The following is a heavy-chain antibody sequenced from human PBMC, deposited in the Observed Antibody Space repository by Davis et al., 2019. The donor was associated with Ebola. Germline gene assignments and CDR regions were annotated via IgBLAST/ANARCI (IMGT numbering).Heavy chain of an antibody. Sequence: GESLKISCAASGFTFSSYSMNWVRQAPGKGLEWVSVIYSGGSTYYADSVKGRFTISRDNSKNTLYLQMNSLRAEDTAVYYCARYGDYGMDVWGQGTTVTVSS. CDR1: GFTFSSYS. J-gene: IGHJ6*02. V-gene: IGHV3-66*01. CDR2: IYSGGST. D-gene: IGHD4-17*01. CDR3: ARYGDYGMDV.